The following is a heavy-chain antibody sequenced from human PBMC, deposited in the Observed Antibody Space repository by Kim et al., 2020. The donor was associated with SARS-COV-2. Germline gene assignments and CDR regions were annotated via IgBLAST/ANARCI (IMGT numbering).Heavy chain of an antibody. J-gene: IGHJ4*02. V-gene: IGHV3-30*18. Sequence: GGSLRLSCAASGFTFSTFGMHWVRQAPGKGLEWVTVISYDGSDTDYSDSVKGRFTISRDNSQNTLFLQMNSLRLEDTALYYCAKDHGFGLGSYYDGVLDSWGQGPLVTVSS. D-gene: IGHD3-10*01. CDR1: GFTFSTFG. CDR2: ISYDGSDT. CDR3: AKDHGFGLGSYYDGVLDS.